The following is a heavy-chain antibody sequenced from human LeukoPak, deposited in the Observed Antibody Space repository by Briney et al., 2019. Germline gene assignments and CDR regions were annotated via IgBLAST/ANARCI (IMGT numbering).Heavy chain of an antibody. CDR2: ISAYNGNT. Sequence: GASVKVSCTASGYTFTSYGISWVRQAPGQGLEWMGWISAYNGNTNYAQKLQGRVTMTTDTSTSTAYMELRSLRSDDTAVYYCARLRLGYCSSTSCYSWFDPWGQGTLVTVSS. D-gene: IGHD2-2*01. CDR3: ARLRLGYCSSTSCYSWFDP. J-gene: IGHJ5*02. V-gene: IGHV1-18*01. CDR1: GYTFTSYG.